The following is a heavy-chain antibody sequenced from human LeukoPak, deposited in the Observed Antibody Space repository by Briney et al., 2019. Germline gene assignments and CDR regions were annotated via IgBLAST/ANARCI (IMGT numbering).Heavy chain of an antibody. CDR2: ISYDGSNK. Sequence: GGSLRLSCAASGFTFGSYGMHWVRQAPGKGLEWVAVISYDGSNKYYADSVKGRFTISRDNSKNTLYLQMNSLRAEDTAVYYCAKFSRGGSGNLTHPRFDYWGQGTLVTVSS. CDR1: GFTFGSYG. V-gene: IGHV3-30*18. D-gene: IGHD3-10*01. J-gene: IGHJ4*02. CDR3: AKFSRGGSGNLTHPRFDY.